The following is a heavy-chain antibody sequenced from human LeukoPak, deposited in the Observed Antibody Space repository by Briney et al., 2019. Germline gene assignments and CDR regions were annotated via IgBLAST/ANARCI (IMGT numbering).Heavy chain of an antibody. D-gene: IGHD3-3*01. J-gene: IGHJ2*01. CDR2: IYTSGST. Sequence: SETLSLTCTVSGGSISSGSYYWSWIRQPAGKGLEWIGRIYTSGSTNYNPSLKSRVTISVDTSKNQFSLKLSSVTAADTAVYYCARDYYDFWSGYLHWYFDLWGRGTLVTLSS. CDR1: GGSISSGSYY. CDR3: ARDYYDFWSGYLHWYFDL. V-gene: IGHV4-61*02.